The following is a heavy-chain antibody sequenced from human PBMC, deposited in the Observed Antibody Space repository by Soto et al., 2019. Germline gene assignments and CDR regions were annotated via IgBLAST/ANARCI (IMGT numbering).Heavy chain of an antibody. CDR1: GFTFSDHY. Sequence: GGSLRLSCAASGFTFSDHYMDWVRQAPGKGLEWVGRTRNKANSYTTEYAASVKGRFTISRDDSKNSLYLQMNSLKTEDTAVYYCASLYYYDSSGYWRDFDYWGQGTLVTVSS. J-gene: IGHJ4*02. CDR2: TRNKANSYTT. V-gene: IGHV3-72*01. D-gene: IGHD3-22*01. CDR3: ASLYYYDSSGYWRDFDY.